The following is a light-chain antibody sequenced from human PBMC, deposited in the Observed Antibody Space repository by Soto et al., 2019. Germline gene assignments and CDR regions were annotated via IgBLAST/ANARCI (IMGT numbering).Light chain of an antibody. CDR2: GAS. Sequence: EIVMTQSPATLSVSPGERATLSCRASQGLSSNLAWYQQKTGQAPRLLIYGASTRATGIPARFSGSESGTEFTLTISSLQSEDFAVYYCQQYDSWPLTFGGGTKVEIK. CDR3: QQYDSWPLT. V-gene: IGKV3-15*01. CDR1: QGLSSN. J-gene: IGKJ4*01.